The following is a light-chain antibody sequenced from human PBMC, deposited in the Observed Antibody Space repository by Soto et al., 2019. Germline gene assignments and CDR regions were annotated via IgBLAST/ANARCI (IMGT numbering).Light chain of an antibody. V-gene: IGLV2-23*01. CDR1: SSDVGSYNL. Sequence: QSALTQPASVSGSPGQSITISCTGTSSDVGSYNLVSWYQQNPGKAPKFMIYDDSKRPSGISNHFSGSKSGNTASLTISGLQAEDEADYYCCSYAGSSTWVFGGGTKLTVL. CDR2: DDS. CDR3: CSYAGSSTWV. J-gene: IGLJ3*02.